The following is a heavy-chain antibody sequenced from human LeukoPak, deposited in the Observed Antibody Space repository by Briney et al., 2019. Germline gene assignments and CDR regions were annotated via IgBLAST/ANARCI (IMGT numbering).Heavy chain of an antibody. CDR1: GFTFSSYG. CDR2: ISYDGSNK. D-gene: IGHD3-10*01. Sequence: GGSLRLSCAASGFTFSSYGMHWVRQAPGKGLEWVAVISYDGSNKYYADSVKGRFTISRDNSKNTLYLQMNSLRAEDTAVYYCAKDLAGITMVRGVTYYYYYGMDVWGQGTTVTVSS. CDR3: AKDLAGITMVRGVTYYYYYGMDV. J-gene: IGHJ6*02. V-gene: IGHV3-30*18.